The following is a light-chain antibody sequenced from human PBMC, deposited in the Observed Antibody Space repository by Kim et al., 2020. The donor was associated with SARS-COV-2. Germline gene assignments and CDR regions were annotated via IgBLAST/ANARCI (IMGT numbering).Light chain of an antibody. V-gene: IGLV7-43*01. J-gene: IGLJ1*01. CDR2: NIN. CDR3: LIYHNELRV. CDR1: TGPVTSDYF. Sequence: QTVVTQEPSLTVSPGGTVTLTCASNTGPVTSDYFPIWLQQKPGQTPRSLIYNINKRHSWTPARFSGSLLGHRAALTLSGAQPEDEADYYCLIYHNELRVFGSGTKVTVL.